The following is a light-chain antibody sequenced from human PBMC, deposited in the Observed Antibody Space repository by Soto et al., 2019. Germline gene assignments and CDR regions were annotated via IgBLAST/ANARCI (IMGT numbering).Light chain of an antibody. CDR3: HQYSSSRT. Sequence: EIVLTQSPGTLSLSPGEGATLSCRASQSISSNFLAWYKQKRGQAPRLLIHGASNRATGIPDRFSGSGSGTDFTLTISRLEPEDFAVYYCHQYSSSRTFGQGTKLDIK. CDR2: GAS. V-gene: IGKV3-20*01. J-gene: IGKJ1*01. CDR1: QSISSNF.